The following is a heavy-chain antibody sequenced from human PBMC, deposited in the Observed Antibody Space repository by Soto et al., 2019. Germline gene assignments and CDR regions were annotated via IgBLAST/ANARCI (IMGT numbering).Heavy chain of an antibody. Sequence: EVQLVESGGGLVQPGGSLRLSCAASGFTFSSYWMHWVRQAPGKGLVWVSRINSDGSSTSYADSVKGRFTISRDNAKNTLYLQMNSLRAEDTAVYYCARVSPGGDWFDPWGQGTLVTVSS. V-gene: IGHV3-74*01. CDR3: ARVSPGGDWFDP. CDR2: INSDGSST. D-gene: IGHD3-10*01. J-gene: IGHJ5*02. CDR1: GFTFSSYW.